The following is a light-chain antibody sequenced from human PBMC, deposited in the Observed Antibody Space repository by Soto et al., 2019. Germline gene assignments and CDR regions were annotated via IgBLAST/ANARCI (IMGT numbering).Light chain of an antibody. Sequence: EVVMTQSPATLSVSPGERATLSCRASQRSSSNLAWYQQRRGQAPRLLIYGASTSAPGIPARFSGSGSETEFTLTISSLQSEDFAVYYCQHYNNWPPLTFGQGTKVEIK. CDR2: GAS. J-gene: IGKJ1*01. V-gene: IGKV3-15*01. CDR3: QHYNNWPPLT. CDR1: QRSSSN.